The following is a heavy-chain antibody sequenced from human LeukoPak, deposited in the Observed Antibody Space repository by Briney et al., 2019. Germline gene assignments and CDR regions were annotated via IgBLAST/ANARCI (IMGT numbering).Heavy chain of an antibody. V-gene: IGHV4-4*07. CDR2: IYTSGST. J-gene: IGHJ5*02. CDR1: GGSISSYY. CDR3: ARDGDDSSGYSNWFDP. D-gene: IGHD3-22*01. Sequence: SETLSLTCTVSGGSISSYYWSWIRQPDAKGQEWIGRIYTSGSTNYNPSLKSRVTISVDKSKNQFSLTLSSVTAADTAVYYCARDGDDSSGYSNWFDPWGQGTLVTVSS.